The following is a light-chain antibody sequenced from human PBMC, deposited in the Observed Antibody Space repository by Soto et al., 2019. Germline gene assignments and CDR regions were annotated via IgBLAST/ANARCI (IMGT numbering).Light chain of an antibody. CDR3: HQYAFSPLT. Sequence: EIVLTQSPGTLSLSPGERATLSCRASQTVGNNYLAWFQQKPGQTPRLVIYNAFSRATGIPDRFSGSGSGTDFTLTISRLEPEGFAVYYCHQYAFSPLTFGQGTKVDIK. J-gene: IGKJ2*01. CDR1: QTVGNNY. CDR2: NAF. V-gene: IGKV3-20*01.